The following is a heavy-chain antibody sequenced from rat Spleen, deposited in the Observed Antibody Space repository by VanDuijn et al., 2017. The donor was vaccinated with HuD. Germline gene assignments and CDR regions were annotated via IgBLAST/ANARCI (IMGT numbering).Heavy chain of an antibody. CDR3: ARVGTRVSRFAY. CDR2: ISPSGGST. D-gene: IGHD1-4*01. V-gene: IGHV5-25*01. Sequence: EVQLVETGGDLVQPGRSLKLSCAASGFTFSNYYMAWVRQAPTKGLEWVASISPSGGSTYYRDSVKGRFTVSRDNAKSTLYLQMDSLRSEDTATYYCARVGTRVSRFAYWGQGTLVTVSS. CDR1: GFTFSNYY. J-gene: IGHJ3*01.